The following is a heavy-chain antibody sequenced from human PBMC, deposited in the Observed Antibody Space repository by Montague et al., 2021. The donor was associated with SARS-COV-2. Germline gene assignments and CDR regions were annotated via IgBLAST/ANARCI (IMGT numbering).Heavy chain of an antibody. J-gene: IGHJ4*02. CDR2: INHSGNT. V-gene: IGHV4-34*01. Sequence: SETLSLTCTVSGGSFIGYYWGWIRQPPGKGLEWIGEINHSGNTEYNPSLKSRLTISLDTSRTHISLQVTSMTAADTAVYFCARRLYSFGSGTYRDWGQGNLVTVSS. D-gene: IGHD3-10*01. CDR3: ARRLYSFGSGTYRD. CDR1: GGSFIGYY.